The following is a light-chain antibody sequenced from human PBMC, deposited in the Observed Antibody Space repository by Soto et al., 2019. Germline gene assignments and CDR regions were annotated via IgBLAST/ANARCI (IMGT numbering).Light chain of an antibody. CDR1: QSVTIN. CDR3: QQYHHWPVT. CDR2: GAS. Sequence: ILLTQSPDTLSVSPGERVTLSCRASQSVTINLAWYQHTPGQSPRLLISGASSGVTGLPSRFSGSGSGTDFTLTINSLQSEDAAVYYCQQYHHWPVTFGGGTKVEIK. V-gene: IGKV3-15*01. J-gene: IGKJ4*01.